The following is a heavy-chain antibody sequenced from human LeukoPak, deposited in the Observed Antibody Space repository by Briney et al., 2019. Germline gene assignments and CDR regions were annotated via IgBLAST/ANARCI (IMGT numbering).Heavy chain of an antibody. CDR3: ARGSSGWYVTKIPGAFDY. CDR2: INHSGST. D-gene: IGHD6-19*01. J-gene: IGHJ4*02. CDR1: GGSFSGYY. Sequence: SETLSLTCAVYGGSFSGYYWGWIRQPPGKGLEWIGEINHSGSTNYNPPLKSRVTISVDTSKNQFSLKLSSVTAADTAVYYCARGSSGWYVTKIPGAFDYWGQGTLVTVSS. V-gene: IGHV4-34*01.